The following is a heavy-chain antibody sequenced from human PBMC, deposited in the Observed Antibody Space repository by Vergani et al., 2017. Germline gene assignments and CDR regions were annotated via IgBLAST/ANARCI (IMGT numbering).Heavy chain of an antibody. J-gene: IGHJ6*02. Sequence: EVQLVESGGGLVQPGGSLRLSCAASGFTFSSYWMHWVRQAPGKGLVWVSRINSDGSSTSYADSVKGRFTISRDNSKNSLYLQMNSLRTEDTALYYCAKDISQVRGVIDDGMDVWGQGTTVTVSS. CDR1: GFTFSSYW. V-gene: IGHV3-74*01. D-gene: IGHD3-10*01. CDR2: INSDGSST. CDR3: AKDISQVRGVIDDGMDV.